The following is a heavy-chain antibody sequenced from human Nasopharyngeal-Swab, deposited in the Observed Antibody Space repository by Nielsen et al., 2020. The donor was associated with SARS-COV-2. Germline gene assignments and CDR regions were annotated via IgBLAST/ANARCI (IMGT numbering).Heavy chain of an antibody. CDR3: ARDLRYYYDYVWGSDRYRGSDY. D-gene: IGHD3-16*02. Sequence: WIRQPPGKGLEWVSGINWNGGSTGYADSVKGRFTISRDNAKNSLYLQMSSLRAEDTALYHCARDLRYYYDYVWGSDRYRGSDYWGQGTLVTVSS. J-gene: IGHJ4*02. V-gene: IGHV3-20*01. CDR2: INWNGGST.